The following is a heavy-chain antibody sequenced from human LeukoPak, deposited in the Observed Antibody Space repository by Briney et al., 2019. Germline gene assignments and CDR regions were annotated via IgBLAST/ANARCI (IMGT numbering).Heavy chain of an antibody. CDR3: ARHGVSCGGDCYPNWFDP. D-gene: IGHD2-21*01. V-gene: IGHV4-39*01. J-gene: IGHJ5*02. CDR2: IYYSGST. Sequence: SETLSLTCTVSGGSISSYYWSWIRQPPGKGLEWIGSIYYSGSTYYKPSLKSRVTISVDTSKNQFSLKLSSVTAADTAVYYCARHGVSCGGDCYPNWFDPWGQGTLVTVSS. CDR1: GGSISSYY.